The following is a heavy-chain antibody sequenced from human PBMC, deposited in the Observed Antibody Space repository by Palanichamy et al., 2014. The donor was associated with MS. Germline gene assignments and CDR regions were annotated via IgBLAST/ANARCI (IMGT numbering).Heavy chain of an antibody. Sequence: EVQLLESGGGLVQPGGSLRLSCAASGFTFSSYAMSWVRQAPGKGLEWVSAISGSGGSTYYADSVKGRFTISRDNSKNALYLQMNSLRAEDTAVCYCAKDLSFSGIAAAGRSSFDYWGQGTLVTVSS. J-gene: IGHJ4*02. D-gene: IGHD6-13*01. V-gene: IGHV3-23*01. CDR1: GFTFSSYA. CDR3: AKDLSFSGIAAAGRSSFDY. CDR2: ISGSGGST.